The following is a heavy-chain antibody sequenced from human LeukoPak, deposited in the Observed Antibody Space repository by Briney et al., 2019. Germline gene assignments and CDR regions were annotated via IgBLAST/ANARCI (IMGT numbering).Heavy chain of an antibody. CDR3: ARGPHIVVVPAGPFDY. J-gene: IGHJ4*02. V-gene: IGHV1-2*02. D-gene: IGHD2-2*01. CDR1: GYTFTSYY. Sequence: ASVKVSCKASGYTFTSYYMHWVRQAPGQGLEWMGWINLNSGGTNYAQKFQGRVTMTRDTSISTAYMELSRLRSDDTAVYYCARGPHIVVVPAGPFDYWGQGTLVTVSS. CDR2: INLNSGGT.